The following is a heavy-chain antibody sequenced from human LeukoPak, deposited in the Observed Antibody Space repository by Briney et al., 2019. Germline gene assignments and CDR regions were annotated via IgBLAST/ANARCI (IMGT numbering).Heavy chain of an antibody. Sequence: IPSETLSLTCTVSGYSISSGYYWGWIRQPPGKGLEWIGSIYHSGSTYYNPSLKSRVTISVDTSKNQFSLKLSSVTAADTAVYYCARDQDVDSLSEVAFDYWGQGTLVTVSS. V-gene: IGHV4-38-2*02. J-gene: IGHJ4*02. CDR2: IYHSGST. CDR3: ARDQDVDSLSEVAFDY. CDR1: GYSISSGYY. D-gene: IGHD5-12*01.